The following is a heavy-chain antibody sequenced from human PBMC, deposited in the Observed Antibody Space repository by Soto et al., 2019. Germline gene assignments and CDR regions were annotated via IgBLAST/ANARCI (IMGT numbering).Heavy chain of an antibody. CDR1: GGSISSYY. Sequence: SETLSLTCTVSGGSISSYYWSWIRQPPGKGLEWIGYIYYSGSTNYNPSLKSRVTISVDTSKNQFSLKLSSVTAAGTAVYYCARSYYDYVWGSYLRDAFDIWGQGTMVTVSS. J-gene: IGHJ3*02. D-gene: IGHD3-16*01. V-gene: IGHV4-59*01. CDR3: ARSYYDYVWGSYLRDAFDI. CDR2: IYYSGST.